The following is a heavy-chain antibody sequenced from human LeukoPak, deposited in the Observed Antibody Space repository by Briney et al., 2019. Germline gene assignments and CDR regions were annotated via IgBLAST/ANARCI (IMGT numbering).Heavy chain of an antibody. CDR1: GFTVSNNY. V-gene: IGHV3-66*01. Sequence: GGSLRLSCAASGFTVSNNYMNWVRQAPGKGLECVSLIYSGGSTHYADSVKGRFTISRDSSRNTLYLQTNSLRVEDTALYYCARDPSAVAINTYGWGQGTLVTVSS. CDR2: IYSGGST. CDR3: ARDPSAVAINTYG. J-gene: IGHJ4*02. D-gene: IGHD6-13*01.